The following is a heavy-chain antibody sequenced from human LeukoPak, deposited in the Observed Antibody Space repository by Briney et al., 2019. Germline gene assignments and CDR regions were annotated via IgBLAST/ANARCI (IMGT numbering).Heavy chain of an antibody. CDR2: INTNTGNP. J-gene: IGHJ4*02. CDR3: ASFFCTSGLCYYLDY. CDR1: GYTFTGYY. Sequence: GASVKVSCKASGYTFTGYYTHWVRQAPGQGLEWMGWINTNTGNPTYAQGFTGRFVFSLDTSDNTAYLQISSLQAEDTAVYYCASFFCTSGLCYYLDYWGQGTLVTVSS. D-gene: IGHD2-8*01. V-gene: IGHV7-4-1*02.